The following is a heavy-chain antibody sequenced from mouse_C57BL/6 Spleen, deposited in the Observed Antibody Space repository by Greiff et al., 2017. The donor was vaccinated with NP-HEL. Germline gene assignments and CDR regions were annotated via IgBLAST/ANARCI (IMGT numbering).Heavy chain of an antibody. D-gene: IGHD1-1*01. Sequence: EVQLQQSGGGLVKPGGSLKLSCAASGFTFSSYAMSWVRQTPEKRLEWVATISDGGSYTYYPDNVKGRFTISRDNAKNNLYLQMSHLKSEDTAMYYCARAFMTTVVYWYFDVWGTGTTVTVSS. V-gene: IGHV5-4*01. CDR3: ARAFMTTVVYWYFDV. CDR1: GFTFSSYA. J-gene: IGHJ1*03. CDR2: ISDGGSYT.